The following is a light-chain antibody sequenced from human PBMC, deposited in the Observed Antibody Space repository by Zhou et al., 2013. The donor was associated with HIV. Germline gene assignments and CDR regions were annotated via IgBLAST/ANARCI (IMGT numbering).Light chain of an antibody. CDR1: QSVGPW. CDR3: QQYSRYAGA. Sequence: DIQMTQSPSTLSASIGDRVTITCRASQSVGPWLAWYQHKPGKAPHLLIHRASTLESGVPSRFSGSGSGTEFTLTISPLQPEDSATYYCQQYSRYAGAFGQGTKV. J-gene: IGKJ1*01. CDR2: RAS. V-gene: IGKV1-5*03.